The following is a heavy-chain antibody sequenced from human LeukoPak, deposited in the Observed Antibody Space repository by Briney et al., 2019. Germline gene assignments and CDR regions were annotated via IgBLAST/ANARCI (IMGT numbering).Heavy chain of an antibody. J-gene: IGHJ5*02. V-gene: IGHV1-3*01. CDR2: INAGNGNT. Sequence: GASVKVSYKASGYTFTSYAMHWVRQAPGQRLEWMGWINAGNGNTKYSQKFQGRVTITRDTSASTAYMELSSLRSEDTAVYYCARAYPHTVVVVDNWFDPWGQGTLVTVSS. CDR1: GYTFTSYA. CDR3: ARAYPHTVVVVDNWFDP. D-gene: IGHD2-15*01.